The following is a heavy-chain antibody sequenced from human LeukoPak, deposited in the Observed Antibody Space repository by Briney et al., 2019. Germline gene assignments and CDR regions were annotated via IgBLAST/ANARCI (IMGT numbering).Heavy chain of an antibody. Sequence: SETLSLTCIVSGGSISSYYWSWIRQPPGKGLEWIGYIYYSGSTNYNPSLKSRVTISVDTSKSQFSLKLSSVTAADAAVYYCARHQASTNWSAFDIWGQGTMVTVSS. CDR3: ARHQASTNWSAFDI. CDR1: GGSISSYY. J-gene: IGHJ3*02. D-gene: IGHD3-3*02. V-gene: IGHV4-59*01. CDR2: IYYSGST.